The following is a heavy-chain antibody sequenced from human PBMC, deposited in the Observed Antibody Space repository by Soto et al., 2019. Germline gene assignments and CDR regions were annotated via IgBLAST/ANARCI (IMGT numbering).Heavy chain of an antibody. J-gene: IGHJ4*02. CDR3: ARDPPYDSSGYHTSGEHGNPGDY. CDR2: ISAYNGNT. Sequence: QVQLVQSGAEVKKPGASVKVSCKASGYTFTSYGIIWVRQAPGQGLEWMGWISAYNGNTNYAQKLQGRVNMTTDTSTSTAYMELRSLRYDDTAVYYCARDPPYDSSGYHTSGEHGNPGDYWGQGTLVTVSS. CDR1: GYTFTSYG. V-gene: IGHV1-18*01. D-gene: IGHD3-22*01.